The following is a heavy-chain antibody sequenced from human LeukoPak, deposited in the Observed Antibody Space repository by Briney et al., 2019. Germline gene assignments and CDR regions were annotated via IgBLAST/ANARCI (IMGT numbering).Heavy chain of an antibody. CDR2: IYSSGST. Sequence: SETLSLTCTVSGGSISSYYWSWIRQAAGKGLEWIGRIYSSGSTNYNPSLKSRVTMSVDTSKNQLSLKLSSVTAADTAMYYCARVDDYNALDYWGQGTLVTVSS. V-gene: IGHV4-4*07. J-gene: IGHJ4*02. CDR3: ARVDDYNALDY. D-gene: IGHD4/OR15-4a*01. CDR1: GGSISSYY.